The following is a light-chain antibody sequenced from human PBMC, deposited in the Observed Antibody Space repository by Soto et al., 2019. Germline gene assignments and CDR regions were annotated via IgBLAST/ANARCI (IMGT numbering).Light chain of an antibody. CDR2: EVS. CDR3: SSYAGSTNLV. V-gene: IGLV2-8*01. J-gene: IGLJ2*01. CDR1: SSDVGGYNY. Sequence: QSALTQPPSASGSPGQSVTISCTGTSSDVGGYNYVSWYQQHPGKAPKLMIYEVSKRPSGVPDRFSGSKSGNTASLTVSGHHAEDEADYYCSSYAGSTNLVFGGGTKVTV.